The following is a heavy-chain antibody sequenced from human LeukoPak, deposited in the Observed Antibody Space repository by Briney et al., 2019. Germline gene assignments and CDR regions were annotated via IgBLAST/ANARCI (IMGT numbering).Heavy chain of an antibody. CDR2: IYYSGST. CDR1: GGSISGYY. CDR3: ARVVSGWVDY. J-gene: IGHJ4*02. V-gene: IGHV4-59*01. Sequence: SETLSLTCTVSGGSISGYYWSWIRQPPGKGLERIGYIYYSGSTNYNPSLKSRITISVDTSKNQFSLKLSSVTAADTAVYYCARVVSGWVDYWGQGTLVTVSS. D-gene: IGHD6-19*01.